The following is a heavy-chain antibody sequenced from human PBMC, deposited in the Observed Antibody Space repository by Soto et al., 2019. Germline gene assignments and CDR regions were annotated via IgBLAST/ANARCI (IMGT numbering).Heavy chain of an antibody. CDR1: GESISSGGYY. CDR3: ARASSSSSAADY. CDR2: IYDSESA. V-gene: IGHV4-31*03. J-gene: IGHJ4*02. D-gene: IGHD6-6*01. Sequence: QVQLQESGPGLVKASQTLSLICSVSGESISSGGYYWSWIRHHPGKGLEWIGYIYDSESAYYNPSRKSRVXXXMXSSKNHFAMKLSSVTAADTAVYYCARASSSSSAADYWGQGTLITVSS.